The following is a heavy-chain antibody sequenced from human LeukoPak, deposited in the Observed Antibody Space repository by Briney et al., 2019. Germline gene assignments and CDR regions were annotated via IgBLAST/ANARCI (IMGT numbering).Heavy chain of an antibody. CDR3: AKDGAYCGGDCYSGYFDY. CDR2: ISGSGGST. CDR1: GFTFSSYA. J-gene: IGHJ4*02. Sequence: GGSLRLSCAASGFTFSSYAMSWVRQAPGKGLEWVSAISGSGGSTYYADSVKGRFTISRDNSKNTLYLQMNSLRAEDTAVYYCAKDGAYCGGDCYSGYFDYWGQGTLVTVSS. V-gene: IGHV3-23*01. D-gene: IGHD2-21*02.